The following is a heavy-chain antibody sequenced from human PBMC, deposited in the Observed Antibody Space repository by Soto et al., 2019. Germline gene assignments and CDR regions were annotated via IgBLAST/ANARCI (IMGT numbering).Heavy chain of an antibody. CDR2: LYYSGST. D-gene: IGHD6-25*01. V-gene: IGHV4-39*01. CDR3: ATGIAAQSLWLLDY. J-gene: IGHJ4*02. CDR1: GGSISSSSYY. Sequence: QLQLQESGPGLVKPSETLSLTCTVSGGSISSSSYYWGWIRQPPGKGLEWIGSLYYSGSTYYNPSLKSRVTISVDTSKNQFSQKLSSVTAANTAVYYCATGIAAQSLWLLDYWGQGTLVTVSS.